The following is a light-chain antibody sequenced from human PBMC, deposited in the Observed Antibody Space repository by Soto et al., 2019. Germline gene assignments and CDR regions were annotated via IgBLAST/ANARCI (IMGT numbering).Light chain of an antibody. Sequence: QSALTQPASVSGSPGQSITISCTGTSSDVGGYNFVSWYQQHPGTAPKLMIYDVSNRPSGVSNRFSGSKSGNTASLTISGLQPEDEAEYYCSSYTSSSTVVFGGGTKLTVL. CDR3: SSYTSSSTVV. J-gene: IGLJ2*01. CDR1: SSDVGGYNF. CDR2: DVS. V-gene: IGLV2-14*01.